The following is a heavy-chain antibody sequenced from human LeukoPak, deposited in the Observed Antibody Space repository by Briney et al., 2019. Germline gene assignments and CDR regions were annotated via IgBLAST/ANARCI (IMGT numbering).Heavy chain of an antibody. CDR2: IYYSGST. D-gene: IGHD1-26*01. V-gene: IGHV4-59*12. CDR1: GGSISGYY. Sequence: PSETLSLTCTVSGGSISGYYWSWIRQSPGKGLEWIGYIYYSGSTNYNPSLKSRVTISVDTSKNQFSLKLSSVTAADTAVYYCASLPGIVGATGGFDYWGQGTLVTVSS. J-gene: IGHJ4*02. CDR3: ASLPGIVGATGGFDY.